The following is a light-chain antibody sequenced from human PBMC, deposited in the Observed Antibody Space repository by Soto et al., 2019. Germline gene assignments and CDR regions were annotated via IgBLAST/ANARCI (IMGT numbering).Light chain of an antibody. Sequence: SYELTQPPSVSVSPGQTASITCSGDKLGDQYACWYQQKPGQSPVLVIYQDSKRPSGITERFSGSNSGNTATLTISGTQAMDEADYYCQAWASSTYVVFGGGTQLTVL. CDR2: QDS. CDR3: QAWASSTYVV. J-gene: IGLJ2*01. V-gene: IGLV3-1*01. CDR1: KLGDQY.